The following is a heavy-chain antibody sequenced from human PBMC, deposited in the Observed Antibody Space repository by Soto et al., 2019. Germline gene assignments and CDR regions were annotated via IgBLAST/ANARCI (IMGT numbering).Heavy chain of an antibody. J-gene: IGHJ4*02. V-gene: IGHV3-23*01. Sequence: LRLSCAASGFTFSSYAMSWVRQAPGKGLDWVSAISVSVGSTYYADSVKGRFTISRDNSKNTLYLQMNSLRAEDTAVYYCAKVERAVAGIIDWGQGTLVTVSS. D-gene: IGHD6-19*01. CDR1: GFTFSSYA. CDR2: ISVSVGST. CDR3: AKVERAVAGIID.